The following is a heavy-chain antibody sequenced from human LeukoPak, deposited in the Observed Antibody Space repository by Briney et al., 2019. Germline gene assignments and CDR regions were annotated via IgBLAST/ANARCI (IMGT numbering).Heavy chain of an antibody. CDR1: RVALRYAW. CDR3: TTYDHSSGWF. J-gene: IGHJ4*03. Sequence: GGSLRLSCAPSRVALRYAWMSCVPEAPRTGLECVCRIKRETDGAPTDYAALVKGRFTVSRDSSKNTLYLQMSSLTTEDTGVYYCTTYDHSSGWFWGHGTLVTVSS. V-gene: IGHV3-15*01. D-gene: IGHD6-19*01. CDR2: IKRETDGAPT.